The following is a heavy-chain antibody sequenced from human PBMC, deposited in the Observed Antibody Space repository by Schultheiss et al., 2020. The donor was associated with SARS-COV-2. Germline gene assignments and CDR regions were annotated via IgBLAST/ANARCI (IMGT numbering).Heavy chain of an antibody. CDR1: GGSISSGGYY. Sequence: SQTLSLTCTVSGGSISSGGYYWSWIRQHPGKGLEWIGYIYYSGSTNYNPSLKSRVTISVDKSKNQFSLKLSSVTAADTAVYYCARDARGYCSGGSCYSGYYYYGMDVWGQGTTVTVSS. D-gene: IGHD2-15*01. CDR2: IYYSGST. V-gene: IGHV4-31*02. CDR3: ARDARGYCSGGSCYSGYYYYGMDV. J-gene: IGHJ6*02.